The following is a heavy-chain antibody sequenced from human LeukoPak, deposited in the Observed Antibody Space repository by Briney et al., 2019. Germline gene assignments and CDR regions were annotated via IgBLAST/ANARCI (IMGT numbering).Heavy chain of an antibody. CDR3: ARHVWYYYGSGSPYYYYYGMDV. CDR2: IYYSGST. J-gene: IGHJ6*02. V-gene: IGHV4-59*08. D-gene: IGHD3-10*01. Sequence: SETLSLTCAVYGGSFSGYYWSWIRQPPGKGLEWIGYIYYSGSTNYNPSLKSRVTTSVDTSKNQLSLKLSSVTAADTAVYYCARHVWYYYGSGSPYYYYYGMDVWGQGTTVTVSS. CDR1: GGSFSGYY.